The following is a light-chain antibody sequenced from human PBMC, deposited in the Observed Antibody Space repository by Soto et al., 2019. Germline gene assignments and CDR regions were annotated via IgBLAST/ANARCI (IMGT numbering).Light chain of an antibody. CDR2: DAS. Sequence: EIVLTQSPGTLSLSPGEGATLSCRASQSVSSRFLAWYQQKPGQAPRLLIYDASKRATGIPDRFSGSGSETDFTLTISSLEPEDFAVYHCQQRSSWPSFGQGTRLEIK. CDR3: QQRSSWPS. CDR1: QSVSSRF. V-gene: IGKV3D-20*02. J-gene: IGKJ5*01.